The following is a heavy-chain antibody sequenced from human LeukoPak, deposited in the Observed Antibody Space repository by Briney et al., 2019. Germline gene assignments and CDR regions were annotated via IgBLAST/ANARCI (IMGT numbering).Heavy chain of an antibody. CDR2: ISSSSSYI. V-gene: IGHV3-21*01. Sequence: GGSLRLSCAASGFTFSTYSMNWVREGLGRGLEGVSPISSSSSYIYYADSMKGRFTISRDNAKNSLFLKMKSLRAEDTALYYCARDRSTNSYAEYFFDYWGQGTLVTVSS. J-gene: IGHJ4*02. CDR3: ARDRSTNSYAEYFFDY. D-gene: IGHD5-18*01. CDR1: GFTFSTYS.